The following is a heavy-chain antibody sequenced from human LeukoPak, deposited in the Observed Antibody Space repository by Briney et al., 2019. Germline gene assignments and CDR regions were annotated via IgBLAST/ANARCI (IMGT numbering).Heavy chain of an antibody. CDR3: ARDHSSGLYYFDY. Sequence: ASVKGSCKASGGTFISYAISWVRQAPGQGLEWMGGIIPIFGTTNYAQKFQGRVTITADESTSTAYMELSSLRSEDTAVYYCARDHSSGLYYFDYWGQGTLVTVSS. CDR2: IIPIFGTT. V-gene: IGHV1-69*13. J-gene: IGHJ4*02. D-gene: IGHD6-19*01. CDR1: GGTFISYA.